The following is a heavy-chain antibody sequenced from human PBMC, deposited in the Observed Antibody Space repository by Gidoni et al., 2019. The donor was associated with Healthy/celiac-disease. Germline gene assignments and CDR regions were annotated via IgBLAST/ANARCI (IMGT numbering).Heavy chain of an antibody. V-gene: IGHV1-18*01. CDR1: GYTFTSSG. D-gene: IGHD3-9*01. Sequence: QVQLVQSGAEVKKPGASVKVSCKASGYTFTSSGLSWVRQAPGQGLEWMGWISAYNGNTNYAQKLQGRVTMTTDTSTSTAYMELRSLRSDDTAVYYCARDMRYYDILTGYPPYSAMDVWGKGTTVTVSS. CDR3: ARDMRYYDILTGYPPYSAMDV. J-gene: IGHJ6*04. CDR2: ISAYNGNT.